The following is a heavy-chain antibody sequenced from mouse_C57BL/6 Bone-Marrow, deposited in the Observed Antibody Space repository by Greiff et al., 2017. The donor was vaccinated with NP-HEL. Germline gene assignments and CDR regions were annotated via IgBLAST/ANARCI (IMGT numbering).Heavy chain of an antibody. D-gene: IGHD2-3*01. CDR2: INPNNGGT. CDR3: AYDGYYVLFAY. Sequence: EVQLQQSGPELVKPGASVKMSCKASGYTFTDYNMHWVKQSHGKSLEWIGYINPNNGGTSYNQKFKGKATLTVNKSSSTACMELRSLTSEDSAVYYCAYDGYYVLFAYWGQGTLVTVSA. CDR1: GYTFTDYN. J-gene: IGHJ3*01. V-gene: IGHV1-22*01.